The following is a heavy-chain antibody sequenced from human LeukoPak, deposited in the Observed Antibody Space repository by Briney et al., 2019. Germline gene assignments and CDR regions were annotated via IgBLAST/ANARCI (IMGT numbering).Heavy chain of an antibody. CDR1: GYTFTSYD. CDR3: ARKRRAGGWFDP. V-gene: IGHV1-8*01. CDR2: MNPNSGNT. J-gene: IGHJ5*02. Sequence: GASVKVSCKASGYTFTSYDINWVRQATGQGLEWMGWMNPNSGNTGYAQKFQGRVTMTRNTSISTAYMELSSLRSEDTAVYYCARKRRAGGWFDPWGQGTLVTVSS.